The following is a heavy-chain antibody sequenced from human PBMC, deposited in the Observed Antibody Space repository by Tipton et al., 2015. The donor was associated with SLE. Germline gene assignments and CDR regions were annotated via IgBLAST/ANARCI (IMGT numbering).Heavy chain of an antibody. D-gene: IGHD1-1*01. J-gene: IGHJ3*02. V-gene: IGHV3-53*01. Sequence: GLVKPSETLSITCTVSGGSISSYYWRWIRQPPGKGLEWVSVIYSGGSTYYADSVKGRFTISRDNSKNTLYLQMNSLRAEDTAVYYCAKGWNDEDAFDTWGQGTMVTVSS. CDR2: IYSGGST. CDR1: GGSISSYY. CDR3: AKGWNDEDAFDT.